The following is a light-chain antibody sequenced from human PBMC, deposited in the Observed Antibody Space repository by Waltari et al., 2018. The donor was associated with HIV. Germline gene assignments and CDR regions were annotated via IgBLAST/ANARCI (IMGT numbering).Light chain of an antibody. J-gene: IGLJ3*02. CDR2: DSS. Sequence: QSVLTQPPSVSAAPGQKVTISCSGSSSNIGHNYVSWYQQFPGAAPKLLIYDSSKRPSGIPDRFSGSKSGTSATLGITGLKTGDEADYYCGTWDSSLSVWVFGGGTKLTVL. CDR3: GTWDSSLSVWV. CDR1: SSNIGHNY. V-gene: IGLV1-51*01.